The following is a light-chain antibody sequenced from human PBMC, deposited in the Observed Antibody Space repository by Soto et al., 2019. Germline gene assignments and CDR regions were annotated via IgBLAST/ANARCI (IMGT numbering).Light chain of an antibody. J-gene: IGLJ2*01. V-gene: IGLV1-40*01. CDR3: QSYDSSLSGVV. Sequence: QSVLTQPPSVSGAPGQRVTISCTGSSSNIGAGYDVHWYQQLPGTAPKLLIYGNSNRPSGVPDRFSGSKSGTSASLAITGLQAEDAAEYYCQSYDSSLSGVVFGGGTKLTVL. CDR2: GNS. CDR1: SSNIGAGYD.